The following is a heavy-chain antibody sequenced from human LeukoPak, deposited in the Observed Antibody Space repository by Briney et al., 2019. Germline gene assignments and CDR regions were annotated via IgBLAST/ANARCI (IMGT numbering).Heavy chain of an antibody. J-gene: IGHJ4*02. D-gene: IGHD6-19*01. CDR3: ARGGSLGY. V-gene: IGHV3-48*03. CDR1: GFTFSSYE. Sequence: PGGSLRLSCAASGFTFSSYEMNWFRQAPGKGLEWVSKISSSGSAIYYADSVKGRFTISRDNAKSTLYLQLNSLRAEDTAVYYCARGGSLGYWGQGTLVTVSS. CDR2: ISSSGSAI.